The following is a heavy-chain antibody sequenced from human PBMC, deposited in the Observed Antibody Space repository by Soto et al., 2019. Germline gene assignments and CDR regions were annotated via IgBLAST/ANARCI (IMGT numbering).Heavy chain of an antibody. D-gene: IGHD3-16*02. J-gene: IGHJ3*02. CDR3: AREYSSVYDYIGVSYLHEAFDI. CDR2: ISAYNGNT. V-gene: IGHV1-18*01. Sequence: SSPQQYKEQGLEWMGWISAYNGNTNYAQKLQGRVTMTTDTSTSTAYMELRSLRSDDTAVYYCAREYSSVYDYIGVSYLHEAFDILVQGTMVIVSS.